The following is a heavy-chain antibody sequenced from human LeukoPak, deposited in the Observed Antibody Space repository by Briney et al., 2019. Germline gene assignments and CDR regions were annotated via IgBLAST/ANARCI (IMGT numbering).Heavy chain of an antibody. CDR1: GASISSYY. CDR3: VNSGYYFGWFDP. J-gene: IGHJ5*02. V-gene: IGHV4-59*01. Sequence: SETLSLTCAVSGASISSYYWSWIRQPPGEGLEWIGYIYYSGSTNYNPSLESRVTISVDTSKNQFSLKLTSVTAADTAVYYCVNSGYYFGWFDPWGQGTLVTVSS. CDR2: IYYSGST. D-gene: IGHD3-22*01.